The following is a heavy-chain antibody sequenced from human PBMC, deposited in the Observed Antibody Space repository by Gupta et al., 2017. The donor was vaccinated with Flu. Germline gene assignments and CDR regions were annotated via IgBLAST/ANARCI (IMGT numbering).Heavy chain of an antibody. J-gene: IGHJ6*03. Sequence: MHWVRQAPGQRLEWMGWINAGNGNTKYSQKFQGRVTITRDTSASTAYMELSSLISEDTAVYYCAREYYYMDVWGKGTTVTVSS. V-gene: IGHV1-3*01. CDR3: AREYYYMDV. CDR2: INAGNGNT.